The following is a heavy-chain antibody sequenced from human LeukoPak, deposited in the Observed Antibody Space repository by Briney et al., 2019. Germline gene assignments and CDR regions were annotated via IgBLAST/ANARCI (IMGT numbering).Heavy chain of an antibody. CDR1: AFTVNDYG. J-gene: IGHJ3*02. CDR3: ARVRGSLRDDAFDI. D-gene: IGHD2-15*01. Sequence: GGSLRLSYAASAFTVNDYGMSWVRQAPGKGLEKFSGINWNGGSTGYADSVKGRFTISRDNAKNSLYLQMNSLRAEDTALYCCARVRGSLRDDAFDIWGQGTMVTVSS. CDR2: INWNGGST. V-gene: IGHV3-20*03.